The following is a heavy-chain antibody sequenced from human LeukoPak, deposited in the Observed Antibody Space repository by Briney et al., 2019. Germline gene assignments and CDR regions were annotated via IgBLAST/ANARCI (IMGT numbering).Heavy chain of an antibody. Sequence: GGSLGLSCAASGFTFSSYWMHWVRQAPGKGLEWVSRTNSDGSSTNYADSVKGRLTISRDNAKNTLYLQMNSLRAEDTAVYYCARDRPSGGWYDFDYWGQGTLVTVSS. CDR1: GFTFSSYW. CDR2: TNSDGSST. V-gene: IGHV3-74*01. D-gene: IGHD6-19*01. CDR3: ARDRPSGGWYDFDY. J-gene: IGHJ4*02.